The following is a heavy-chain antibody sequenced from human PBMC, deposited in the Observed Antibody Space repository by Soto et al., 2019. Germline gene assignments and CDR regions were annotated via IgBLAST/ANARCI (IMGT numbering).Heavy chain of an antibody. V-gene: IGHV1-69*02. D-gene: IGHD2-2*01. CDR1: GGTFSSYT. CDR3: ASSGGIVVVPEGYGMDV. CDR2: IIPILGIA. J-gene: IGHJ6*02. Sequence: QVQLVHSGAEVTKPGSSVKVSCKASGGTFSSYTISWVRQAPGQGLEWMGRIIPILGIANYAQKFQGRVTITADKSTSTAYMELSSLRSEDTAVYYCASSGGIVVVPEGYGMDVWGQGTTVTVSS.